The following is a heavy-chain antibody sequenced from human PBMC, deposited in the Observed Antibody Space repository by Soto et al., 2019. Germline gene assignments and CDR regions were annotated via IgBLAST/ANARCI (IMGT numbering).Heavy chain of an antibody. D-gene: IGHD3-3*01. Sequence: PVGSLRLSCAASGFTFSSYSMNWVRQAPGKGLEWVSSISSSSSYIYYADSVKGRFTISRDNAKNSLYLQMNSLRAEDTAVYYCARDGDFWSGYYSDYYGMDVWGQGTTVTASS. CDR3: ARDGDFWSGYYSDYYGMDV. V-gene: IGHV3-21*01. J-gene: IGHJ6*02. CDR1: GFTFSSYS. CDR2: ISSSSSYI.